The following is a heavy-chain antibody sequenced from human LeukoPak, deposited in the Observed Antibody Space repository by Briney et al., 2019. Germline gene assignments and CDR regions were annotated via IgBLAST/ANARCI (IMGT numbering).Heavy chain of an antibody. CDR2: IKQDGSEK. D-gene: IGHD6-13*01. V-gene: IGHV3-7*01. Sequence: GGSLRLSCAVSGFSFCGYWMTGVRHAPGKALEWVANIKQDGSEKNYVDSVKGRFTISIDNAENSLFLQMNSLRVEDTAVYYCAREWQGGIAAAGTRIEGDYWGQGTLVAVSS. CDR1: GFSFCGYW. J-gene: IGHJ4*02. CDR3: AREWQGGIAAAGTRIEGDY.